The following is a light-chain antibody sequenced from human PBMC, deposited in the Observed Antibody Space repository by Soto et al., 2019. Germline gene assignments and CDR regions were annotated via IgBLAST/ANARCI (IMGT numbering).Light chain of an antibody. V-gene: IGKV1-12*01. CDR2: AAS. Sequence: DIQMTQSPSSVSAAVGDRVTITCRASQGISNWLAWYQQKPGKAPKLLIYAASSLQSGVPSRFSGSGSGTDITLTISSLQTEDFATYSCQQGNSFPVTFGQGTRLEIK. CDR3: QQGNSFPVT. CDR1: QGISNW. J-gene: IGKJ5*01.